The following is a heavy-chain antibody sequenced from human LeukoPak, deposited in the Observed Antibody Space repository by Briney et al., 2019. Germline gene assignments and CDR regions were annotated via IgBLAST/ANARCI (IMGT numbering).Heavy chain of an antibody. V-gene: IGHV3-7*01. J-gene: IGHJ1*01. CDR2: VQPDGSAK. CDR3: ARDFFGWSSLGH. D-gene: IGHD6-19*01. CDR1: GFTFRSNW. Sequence: PGGSLRLSCAASGFTFRSNWMKWVRQAPGRGLEWVAHVQPDGSAKIYADSVKGRFTISRDNAKDSVYLQMNSLRVEDTAVYYCARDFFGWSSLGHWGQGTLVTVSS.